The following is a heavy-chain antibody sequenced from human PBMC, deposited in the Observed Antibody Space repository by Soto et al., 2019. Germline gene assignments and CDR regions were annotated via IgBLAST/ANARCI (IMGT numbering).Heavy chain of an antibody. CDR3: AKPRSGHSNLYYYGMDV. Sequence: GGSLRLSCAASGFTFSSYAMSWVRQAPGRGLEWVSGISGSGGSTYYADSVKGRFTISRDNSKNTLYLQMNSLRAEDTAVYYCAKPRSGHSNLYYYGMDVWGQGTMVTVSS. V-gene: IGHV3-23*01. CDR2: ISGSGGST. D-gene: IGHD3-10*01. J-gene: IGHJ6*02. CDR1: GFTFSSYA.